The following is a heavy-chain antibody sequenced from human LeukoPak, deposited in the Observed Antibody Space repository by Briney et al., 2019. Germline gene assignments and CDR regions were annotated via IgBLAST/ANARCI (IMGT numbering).Heavy chain of an antibody. V-gene: IGHV4-4*07. CDR1: GGSISSYY. CDR2: IHPSGTT. CDR3: ARETEVPGGRSWGF. J-gene: IGHJ4*02. Sequence: PSETLSLTCTVSGGSISSYYWTWIRQPAGKGPEWIGRIHPSGTTNHNPSLKSRVIMSLDTSNNQFSLKVRSVTAADTAVYYCARETEVPGGRSWGFWGQGTLVTVSS. D-gene: IGHD6-19*01.